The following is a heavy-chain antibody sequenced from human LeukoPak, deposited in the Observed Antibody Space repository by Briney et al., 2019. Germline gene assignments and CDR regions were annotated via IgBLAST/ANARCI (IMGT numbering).Heavy chain of an antibody. D-gene: IGHD5-18*01. V-gene: IGHV1-46*01. CDR1: GYTFTGYY. J-gene: IGHJ4*02. CDR2: INPSGGST. Sequence: GASVKVSCKASGYTFTGYYMHWVRQAPGQGLGWMGIINPSGGSTSYAQKFQGRVTMTRDMSTSTVYMELSSLRSEDTAVYYCARLVDTAMVADYWGQGTLVTVSS. CDR3: ARLVDTAMVADY.